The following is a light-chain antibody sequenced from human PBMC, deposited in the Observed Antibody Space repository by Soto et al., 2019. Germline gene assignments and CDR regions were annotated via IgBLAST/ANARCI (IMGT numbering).Light chain of an antibody. CDR3: CSFTLSTTYA. J-gene: IGLJ1*01. CDR1: KSNVGAYDH. Sequence: QSALTQPASVSASPGQSITIACTGTKSNVGAYDHVSWYQQHPGKAPQLLVYNGNNRPSGISHIFSGSKYGNTASLAIAGVATEDEGDYYCCSFTLSTTYAFGSGTKLTVL. CDR2: NGN. V-gene: IGLV2-14*01.